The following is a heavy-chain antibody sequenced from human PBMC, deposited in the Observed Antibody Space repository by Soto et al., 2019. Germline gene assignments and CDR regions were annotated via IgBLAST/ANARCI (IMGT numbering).Heavy chain of an antibody. D-gene: IGHD3-3*01. V-gene: IGHV1-69*06. CDR3: ARRDTSGFLRYFDN. CDR1: GGTISSFINYT. J-gene: IGHJ4*03. Sequence: QMQLVQSGAEVKKPGSSVTVSCKASGGTISSFINYTINWVRQAPVQGLEWMGGIVPNVGTVNYAQKFQGRVTITEDKSTGIAYMDLSSLRSEDTALYYCARRDTSGFLRYFDNLGHGTLVPVSS. CDR2: IVPNVGTV.